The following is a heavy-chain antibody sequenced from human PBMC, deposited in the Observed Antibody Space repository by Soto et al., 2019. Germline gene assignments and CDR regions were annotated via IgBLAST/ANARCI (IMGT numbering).Heavy chain of an antibody. J-gene: IGHJ4*02. V-gene: IGHV1-69*13. CDR2: IIPIFGTA. CDR1: GGTFSSYA. CDR3: ARYYYDSSGYYDFDY. D-gene: IGHD3-22*01. Sequence: SVKVSCKASGGTFSSYAISWVRQAPGQGLEWMGGIIPIFGTANYAQKFQGRVTITADESTSTAYMELSSLRSEDTAVYYCARYYYDSSGYYDFDYWGQRTLVTVSS.